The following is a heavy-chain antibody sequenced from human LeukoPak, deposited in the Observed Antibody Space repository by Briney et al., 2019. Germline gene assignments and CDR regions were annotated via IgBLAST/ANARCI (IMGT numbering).Heavy chain of an antibody. CDR3: ARAFRVVVAALDY. V-gene: IGHV1-46*01. Sequence: EASVTVSYKASGYTFTSYYMHWVRQAPGQGLEGMGIINPSGGSTSYAQKFQGRVTMTRDMSTSTVYMELSSLRSEDTAVYYCARAFRVVVAALDYWGQGTLVTVSS. D-gene: IGHD2-15*01. CDR1: GYTFTSYY. CDR2: INPSGGST. J-gene: IGHJ4*02.